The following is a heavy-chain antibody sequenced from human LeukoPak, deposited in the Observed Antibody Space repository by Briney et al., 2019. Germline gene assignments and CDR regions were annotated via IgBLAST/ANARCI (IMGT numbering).Heavy chain of an antibody. CDR2: ISGSGGST. Sequence: PGGSLRLSCAASGFTLSSYAMSWVRQAPGKGLEWVSVISGSGGSTYYADSVKGRFTISRDNSKNTLYLQMNSLRAEDTAVYYCAKDQGSHTEYNWFDPWGQGTLVTVSS. CDR1: GFTLSSYA. CDR3: AKDQGSHTEYNWFDP. V-gene: IGHV3-23*01. J-gene: IGHJ5*02.